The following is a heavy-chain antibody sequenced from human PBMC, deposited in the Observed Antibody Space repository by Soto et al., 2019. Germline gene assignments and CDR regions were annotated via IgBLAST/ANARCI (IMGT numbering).Heavy chain of an antibody. J-gene: IGHJ4*02. CDR3: AKPGYSRSWSAHFDS. D-gene: IGHD6-13*01. Sequence: EVQLLESGGGLVQPGGSLRLSCAASGFTLSSYAMSWVRQATGKGLEWVSTIRGSGGSTYYADSVKGRFTISRDNSKNTLYLQMNSLRAEDTAVYYCAKPGYSRSWSAHFDSWGQGTQVTVSS. CDR2: IRGSGGST. V-gene: IGHV3-23*01. CDR1: GFTLSSYA.